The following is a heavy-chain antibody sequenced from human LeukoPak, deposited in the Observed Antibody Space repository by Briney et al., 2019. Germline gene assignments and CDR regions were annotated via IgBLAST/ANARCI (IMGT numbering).Heavy chain of an antibody. CDR1: GFTFNNYA. Sequence: GGSLRLPCAASGFTFNNYAIHWVRQAPGKGLEWVSGISWNSGSIGYADSVKGRFTISRDNAKNSLYLQMNSLRAEDTALYYCAKGETLPDYWGQGTLVTVSS. D-gene: IGHD1-26*01. J-gene: IGHJ4*02. CDR2: ISWNSGSI. CDR3: AKGETLPDY. V-gene: IGHV3-9*01.